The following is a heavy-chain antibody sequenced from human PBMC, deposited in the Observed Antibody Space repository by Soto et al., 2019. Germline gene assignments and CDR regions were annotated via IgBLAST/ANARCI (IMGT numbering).Heavy chain of an antibody. D-gene: IGHD3-10*01. CDR1: GFTISSYG. CDR3: ARDLSYGSGSD. Sequence: QVQLVESGGGVVQPGTSLRLSCAASGFTISSYGFHWVRQAPGKGLEWVADIWSDGSKQYYADPVKGRFTISRDDSKNTLYLQMNSLTADDTAVYYCARDLSYGSGSDWGQGTLVTVSS. J-gene: IGHJ4*02. CDR2: IWSDGSKQ. V-gene: IGHV3-33*01.